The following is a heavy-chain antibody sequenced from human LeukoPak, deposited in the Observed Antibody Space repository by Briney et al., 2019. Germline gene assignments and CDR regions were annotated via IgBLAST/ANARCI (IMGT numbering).Heavy chain of an antibody. CDR3: ARSWLPTGGYYYYMDV. CDR1: GGSISSSRYY. J-gene: IGHJ6*03. V-gene: IGHV4-39*07. Sequence: SETLSLTXTVSGGSISSSRYYWGWIRQPPGKGLEWIGAITYSGSTLFNTSLKSRVTISVDTSKNQFSLKLSSVTAADTAVYYCARSWLPTGGYYYYMDVWGKGTTVTVSS. D-gene: IGHD6-19*01. CDR2: ITYSGST.